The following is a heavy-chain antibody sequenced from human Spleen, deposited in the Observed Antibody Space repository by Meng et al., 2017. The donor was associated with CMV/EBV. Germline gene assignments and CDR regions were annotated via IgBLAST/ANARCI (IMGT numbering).Heavy chain of an antibody. CDR3: AKEYYQYWSGYNYYYGMDV. CDR2: IYSGGSST. D-gene: IGHD3-3*01. Sequence: GESLKISCAASGFTFSSYWMHWVRQAPGKGLEWVSVIYSGGSSTYYADSVKGRFTISRDNSKNTMYLQMNSLRAEDTAVYFCAKEYYQYWSGYNYYYGMDVWGQGTTVTVSS. V-gene: IGHV3-23*03. CDR1: GFTFSSYW. J-gene: IGHJ6*02.